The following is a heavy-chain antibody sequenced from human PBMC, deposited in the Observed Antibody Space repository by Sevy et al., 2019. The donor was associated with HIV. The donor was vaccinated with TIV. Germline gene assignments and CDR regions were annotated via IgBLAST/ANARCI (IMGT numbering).Heavy chain of an antibody. J-gene: IGHJ5*02. D-gene: IGHD6-25*01. Sequence: GGSLRLSWKASGFTFGDYAMSWFRQAPGKGLEWVGFIRNKAYDGTTEYAASVKGRFTISRDPSKSIAYLQMNSLKTEDTDVYYCTRDPTEGIASAGNWYDPWGQGTLVTVSS. CDR1: GFTFGDYA. CDR2: IRNKAYDGTT. V-gene: IGHV3-49*03. CDR3: TRDPTEGIASAGNWYDP.